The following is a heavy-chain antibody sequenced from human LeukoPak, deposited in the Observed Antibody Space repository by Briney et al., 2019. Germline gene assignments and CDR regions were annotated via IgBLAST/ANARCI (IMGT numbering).Heavy chain of an antibody. D-gene: IGHD3-10*01. Sequence: ASVKVSCKASGYTFTSYYTHWVRQAPGQGLEWMGIINPSGGSTSYAQKFQGRVTMTRDTSTSTVYMELSSLRSEDTAVYYCARSQFPSRHTMVRGVEGLFDPWGQGTLVTVSS. V-gene: IGHV1-46*03. J-gene: IGHJ5*02. CDR2: INPSGGST. CDR3: ARSQFPSRHTMVRGVEGLFDP. CDR1: GYTFTSYY.